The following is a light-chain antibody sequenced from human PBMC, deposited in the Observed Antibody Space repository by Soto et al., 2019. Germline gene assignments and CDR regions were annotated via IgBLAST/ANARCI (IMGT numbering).Light chain of an antibody. CDR2: EGS. CDR1: SSDVGSYNL. Sequence: QSALTQPASVSGSPGQSITIYCTGTSSDVGSYNLVSWYQQHPGKAPKLMIYEGSKRHSGVSNRFSGSKSGNTASLTISGLQAEDEAAYYCCSYAGSSTVVFGGGTKLTVL. CDR3: CSYAGSSTVV. V-gene: IGLV2-23*01. J-gene: IGLJ2*01.